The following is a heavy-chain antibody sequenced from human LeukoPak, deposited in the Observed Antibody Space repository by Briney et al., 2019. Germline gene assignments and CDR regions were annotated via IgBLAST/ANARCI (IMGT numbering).Heavy chain of an antibody. Sequence: SETLSLTCTVSGGSISSHYWSWIRQPPGKGLEWIGYIYYSGSTNYNPSLKSRVTMSVDTSKDQFSLKLSSVTAADTAVYYCAREYGDAFDIWGQGTMVTVSS. V-gene: IGHV4-59*11. CDR3: AREYGDAFDI. D-gene: IGHD4-17*01. J-gene: IGHJ3*02. CDR2: IYYSGST. CDR1: GGSISSHY.